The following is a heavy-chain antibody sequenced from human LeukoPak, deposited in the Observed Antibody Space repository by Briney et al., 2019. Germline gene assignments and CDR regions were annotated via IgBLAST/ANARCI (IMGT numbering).Heavy chain of an antibody. Sequence: ASETLSLTCTVSGGPMNSYYWTWIRQPPGKGLEWIGSIYYTGITTYNLSLQSRVTLSVETTKNQFSLRLTSVTAADTAVYYCAGSPEYCSGRNCYRFDHWGQGTLVTVSS. CDR1: GGPMNSYY. J-gene: IGHJ4*02. V-gene: IGHV4-59*08. CDR3: AGSPEYCSGRNCYRFDH. D-gene: IGHD2-15*01. CDR2: IYYTGIT.